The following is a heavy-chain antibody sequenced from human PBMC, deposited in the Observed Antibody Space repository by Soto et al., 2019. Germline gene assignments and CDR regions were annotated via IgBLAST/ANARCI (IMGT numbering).Heavy chain of an antibody. CDR1: GFSLSTSGVA. D-gene: IGHD3-10*01. V-gene: IGHV2-5*01. CDR3: AHRIDYYCSGSYYFDN. Sequence: QITLKESGPTLVKPTQTLTLTCTFSGFSLSTSGVAVGWIRQPPVKALEWLVLIFWNDDKRYSPSLKSRLTITKHTSKYQVVLTITNIDPVDTATYYCAHRIDYYCSGSYYFDNWGQGTLVTVSS. J-gene: IGHJ4*02. CDR2: IFWNDDK.